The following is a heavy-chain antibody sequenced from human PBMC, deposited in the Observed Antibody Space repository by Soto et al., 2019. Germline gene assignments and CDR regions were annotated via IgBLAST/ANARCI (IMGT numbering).Heavy chain of an antibody. CDR3: XXXXXXXXXXMDV. Sequence: QVQLQESGPGLVKPSGTLSLTCAVSGGSISSSNWWSWVRQPPGKGLEWIGEIYHSGSTNYNPSRKMRVTISVDKSKNQFSLKLSSVTAADTXVXXXXXXXXXXXXXMDVWGQGTTVTVSS. J-gene: IGHJ6*02. CDR1: GGSISSSNW. CDR2: IYHSGST. V-gene: IGHV4-4*02.